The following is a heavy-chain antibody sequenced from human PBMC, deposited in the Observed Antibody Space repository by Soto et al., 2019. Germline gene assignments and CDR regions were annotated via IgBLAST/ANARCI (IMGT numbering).Heavy chain of an antibody. CDR1: GGSISIYY. CDR2: VYTSGST. CDR3: ARDTGYSDAFDI. J-gene: IGHJ3*02. Sequence: PSETLSLTCIVSGGSISIYYWSWIRRPAGKGLEWIGRVYTSGSTNYNPSLKSRVTMSVDTSKNQFSLKLTSVTAADTAVYYCARDTGYSDAFDIWGQGTMVTVSS. V-gene: IGHV4-4*07. D-gene: IGHD3-22*01.